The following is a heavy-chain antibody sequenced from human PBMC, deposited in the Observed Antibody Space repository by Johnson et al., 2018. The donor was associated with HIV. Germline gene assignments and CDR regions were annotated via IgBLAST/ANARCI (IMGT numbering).Heavy chain of an antibody. CDR3: ARPADYGDYSRDAFDI. Sequence: LVESGGGLVQPGGSLRLSCAASGFTFSSYWMSWVRQAPGKGLEWVANIKQDGSEKYYVDSVKGRFTISRDNAKNSLYLQMNSLRVEDTALYYCARPADYGDYSRDAFDIWGQGTMVTVSS. CDR2: IKQDGSEK. V-gene: IGHV3-7*01. J-gene: IGHJ3*02. D-gene: IGHD4-17*01. CDR1: GFTFSSYW.